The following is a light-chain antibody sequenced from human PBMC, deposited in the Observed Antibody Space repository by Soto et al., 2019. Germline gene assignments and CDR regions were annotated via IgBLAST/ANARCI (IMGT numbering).Light chain of an antibody. CDR2: EVN. CDR1: SSDVGDYNF. Sequence: QSALTQPPSASGSLGQSVTISCTGTSSDVGDYNFVSWYQQHPGKAPKLMIYEVNKRPSGVPDRFSGSKSGSTASLTVSGLQAEDEADYYCSSYAGSNNFGVPYVFGTGTKVTVL. J-gene: IGLJ1*01. CDR3: SSYAGSNNFGVPYV. V-gene: IGLV2-8*01.